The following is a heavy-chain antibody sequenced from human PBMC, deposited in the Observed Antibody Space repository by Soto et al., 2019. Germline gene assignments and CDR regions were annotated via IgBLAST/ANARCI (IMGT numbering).Heavy chain of an antibody. J-gene: IGHJ4*02. V-gene: IGHV5-51*01. Sequence: GESLNISCKGSGYSFTSYWIGWVRQMPGKGREWMGIIYPGDSDTRYTPSFQGQVTIAADKSISTAYLQWSSLKASDTAMYYCARLLLWGPVDYWGQGTLVTVSS. D-gene: IGHD3-10*01. CDR3: ARLLLWGPVDY. CDR2: IYPGDSDT. CDR1: GYSFTSYW.